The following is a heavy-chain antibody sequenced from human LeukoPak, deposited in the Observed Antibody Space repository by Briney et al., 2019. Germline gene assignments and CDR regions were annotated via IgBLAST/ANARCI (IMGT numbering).Heavy chain of an antibody. CDR2: IKEDRNEI. CDR3: TPRPSYDILTGYYL. D-gene: IGHD3-9*01. CDR1: GSTFSRYW. V-gene: IGHV3-7*01. Sequence: GGSLRLSCAASGSTFSRYWRSWIRQAPGKGLEWVANIKEDRNEIYYIDSVTGRFTISRDNAKTSLYLQMNSLRAEDTAVFFCTPRPSYDILTGYYLWGQGTLVTVSS. J-gene: IGHJ4*02.